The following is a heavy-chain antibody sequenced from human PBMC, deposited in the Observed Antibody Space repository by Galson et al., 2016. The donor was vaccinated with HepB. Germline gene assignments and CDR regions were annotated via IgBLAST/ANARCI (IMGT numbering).Heavy chain of an antibody. D-gene: IGHD3-16*01. CDR1: GFTFSNYW. CDR3: VRESIGGFDP. J-gene: IGHJ5*02. CDR2: IKQDGSKK. Sequence: SLRLSCAASGFTFSNYWMSWVRQAPGRLLEWVANIKQDGSKKEYVDSVKGRFTISRDNAKNSLYLQMNSLRAEDMAVYYCVRESIGGFDPWGQGTLVTVSS. V-gene: IGHV3-7*01.